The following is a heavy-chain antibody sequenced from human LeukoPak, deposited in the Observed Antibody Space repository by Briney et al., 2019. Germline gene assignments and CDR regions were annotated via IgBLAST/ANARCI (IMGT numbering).Heavy chain of an antibody. V-gene: IGHV4-4*07. CDR3: GRLGPNIVVVPAARNYYYYYYMDV. Sequence: SETLSLTCTVSGGSISSYYWSWIRQPAGKGLEWIGRIYTSGSTNYNPSLKSRVTMSVDTSKNQFSLKLSSVTAADKAVYYCGRLGPNIVVVPAARNYYYYYYMDVWGKGTTVTVSS. D-gene: IGHD2-2*01. CDR1: GGSISSYY. J-gene: IGHJ6*03. CDR2: IYTSGST.